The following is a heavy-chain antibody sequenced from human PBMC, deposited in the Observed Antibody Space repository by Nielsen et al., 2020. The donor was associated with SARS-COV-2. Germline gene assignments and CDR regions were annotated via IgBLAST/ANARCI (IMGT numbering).Heavy chain of an antibody. CDR2: INHSGST. D-gene: IGHD6-19*01. Sequence: SETLSLTCAVYGGSFSGYYWSWIRQPPGKGLEWIGEINHSGSTNYNPSLKSRVTISVDTSKNQFSLKLSSVTAADTAVYYCARGNGSPVADYRPNFDYWGQGTLVTVSS. CDR3: ARGNGSPVADYRPNFDY. J-gene: IGHJ4*02. V-gene: IGHV4-34*01. CDR1: GGSFSGYY.